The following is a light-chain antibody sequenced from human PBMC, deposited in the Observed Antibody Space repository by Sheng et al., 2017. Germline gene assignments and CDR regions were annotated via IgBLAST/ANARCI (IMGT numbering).Light chain of an antibody. CDR2: KDS. J-gene: IGLJ2*01. CDR1: VLPKTF. CDR3: QSSRHQMENVV. V-gene: IGLV3-25*03. Sequence: SYELKQPPSVSVSPGQTARITCSGDVLPKTFAYWYQQKSGQAPVVVIYKDSERPSGIPERFSGSSSGTTVTLTISGVQAEDEADYHCQSSRHQMENVVFGGGTKLTVL.